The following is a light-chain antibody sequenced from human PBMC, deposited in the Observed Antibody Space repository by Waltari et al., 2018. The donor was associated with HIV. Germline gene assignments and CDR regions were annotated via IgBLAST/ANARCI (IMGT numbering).Light chain of an antibody. Sequence: QSALTQPASVSGSPGQSITISCAGTSSDVGSYNVVSWYQQHPGKAPKLMIYEISKRPSGVSNRFSGSKSGNTASLTISGLQAEDEADYYCCSYAGSSTHVFGTGTKATVL. CDR2: EIS. CDR1: SSDVGSYNV. CDR3: CSYAGSSTHV. J-gene: IGLJ1*01. V-gene: IGLV2-23*02.